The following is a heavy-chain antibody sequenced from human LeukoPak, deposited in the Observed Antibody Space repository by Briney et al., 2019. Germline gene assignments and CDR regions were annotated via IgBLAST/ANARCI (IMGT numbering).Heavy chain of an antibody. CDR1: GGSFSGYY. D-gene: IGHD2-21*02. Sequence: SETLSLTCAVYGGSFSGYYWSWIRQPPGKGLEWIGSIHHSGNTYYNPSLKSRVTISVDTSKNQFSLSLSSVTAADTAIYYCARRDSRSDYWGQGTLVTVSS. V-gene: IGHV4-34*01. CDR3: ARRDSRSDY. J-gene: IGHJ4*02. CDR2: IHHSGNT.